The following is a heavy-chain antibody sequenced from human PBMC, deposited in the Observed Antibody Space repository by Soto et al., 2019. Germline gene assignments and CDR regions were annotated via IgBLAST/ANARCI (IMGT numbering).Heavy chain of an antibody. CDR3: AREPLTGTTYYYYYGMDV. Sequence: GGSLRLSCAASGFTFSSYSMNWVRQAPGKGLEWVSYITSSGSTIYYADSVKGRFTISRDNAKNSLYPQMNSLRAEDTAVYYCAREPLTGTTYYYYYGMDVWGQGTTVTVSS. D-gene: IGHD1-20*01. J-gene: IGHJ6*02. V-gene: IGHV3-48*04. CDR1: GFTFSSYS. CDR2: ITSSGSTI.